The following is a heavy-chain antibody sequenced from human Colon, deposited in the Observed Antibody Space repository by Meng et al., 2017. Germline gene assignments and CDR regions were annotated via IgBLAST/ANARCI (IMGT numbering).Heavy chain of an antibody. CDR1: GFNFNTYA. D-gene: IGHD1-14*01. Sequence: VRRGESWGGLVQHGRSRRLPCVASGFNFNTYAMDWVRQAPGKGLEWVAVISSDANYKYYAASVQGRFSISRDNSENTVYLQMNSLRPEDMSTYYCASSHNLYLVYWGQGTLVTVFS. V-gene: IGHV3-30*01. CDR3: ASSHNLYLVY. CDR2: ISSDANYK. J-gene: IGHJ4*02.